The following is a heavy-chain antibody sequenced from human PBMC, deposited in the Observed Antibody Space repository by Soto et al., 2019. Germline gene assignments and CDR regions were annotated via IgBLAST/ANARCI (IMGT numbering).Heavy chain of an antibody. CDR2: IYHSGSP. D-gene: IGHD6-19*01. Sequence: PSETLSLTCTVSGDSISSSRYYWGWVRQPPGKGLEWIGSIYHSGSPYHNPSLKSRVTISVDSSKNQFSLTLTSVTVADTAVYYCARRYAPRYSSGNNHFDLWGQGTLVTVSS. V-gene: IGHV4-39*01. CDR1: GDSISSSRYY. CDR3: ARRYAPRYSSGNNHFDL. J-gene: IGHJ4*02.